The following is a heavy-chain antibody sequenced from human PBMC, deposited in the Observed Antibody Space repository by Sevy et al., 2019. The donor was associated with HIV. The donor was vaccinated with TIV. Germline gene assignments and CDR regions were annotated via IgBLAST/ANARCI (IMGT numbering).Heavy chain of an antibody. D-gene: IGHD3-10*01. CDR2: ISRSSSYI. CDR3: VRCDRGWGITRYHFDY. J-gene: IGHJ4*02. CDR1: GFFFTTYN. Sequence: GGSLRLSCATSGFFFTTYNMNWVRQAPGKGLEWVSSISRSSSYINYADSVKGRFTISRDNAENSLFLQMNSLRAEDTAVYYCVRCDRGWGITRYHFDYWGQGTLVTVSS. V-gene: IGHV3-21*01.